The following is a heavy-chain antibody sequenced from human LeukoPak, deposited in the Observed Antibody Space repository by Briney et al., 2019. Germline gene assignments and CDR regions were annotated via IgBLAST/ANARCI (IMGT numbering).Heavy chain of an antibody. D-gene: IGHD6-25*01. CDR3: AKDRGMSHLFNYFDY. CDR1: GITFRSYG. Sequence: PGRSLRLSCAASGITFRSYGMHWVRQAPGKGLEWVAVISYDGSHKYYADSVKGRFSISRDNSKNTLYLQMNSLRADDTAVYYCAKDRGMSHLFNYFDYWGQGTQVTVSS. V-gene: IGHV3-30*18. J-gene: IGHJ4*02. CDR2: ISYDGSHK.